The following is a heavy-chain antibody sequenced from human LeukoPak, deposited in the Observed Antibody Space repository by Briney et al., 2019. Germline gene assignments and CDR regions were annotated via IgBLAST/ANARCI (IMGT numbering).Heavy chain of an antibody. CDR2: ISYDGSNK. CDR3: AKDNITMNLDY. Sequence: GRSLRLSCAASGFTFSSYGMHWVRQAPGKGLEWVAVISYDGSNKYYADSVKGRFTISRDNSKNTLYLQMNSLRAEDTAVYYCAKDNITMNLDYWGQGTLVTVSS. D-gene: IGHD3-22*01. V-gene: IGHV3-30*18. J-gene: IGHJ4*02. CDR1: GFTFSSYG.